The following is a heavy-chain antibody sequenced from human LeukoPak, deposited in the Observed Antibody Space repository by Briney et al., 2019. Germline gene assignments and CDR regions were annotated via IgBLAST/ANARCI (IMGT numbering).Heavy chain of an antibody. J-gene: IGHJ4*02. CDR1: GFTFSSYG. Sequence: HTGGSLRLSCAASGFTFSSYGMSWVRQAPGKGLEWVSTISGSGGSTYYADSVKGRFTISRDNSKNTLYLQMNSLRAEDTAVYYCAKLDYGSGSSPFDYWGQGTLVTVSS. V-gene: IGHV3-23*01. CDR3: AKLDYGSGSSPFDY. D-gene: IGHD3-10*01. CDR2: ISGSGGST.